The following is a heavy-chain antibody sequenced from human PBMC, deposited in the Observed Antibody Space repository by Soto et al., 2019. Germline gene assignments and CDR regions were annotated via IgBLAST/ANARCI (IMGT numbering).Heavy chain of an antibody. CDR1: GAPITSNY. Sequence: PSETLSLTCSVSGAPITSNYWTWIRQPPGKGLEWIGYLDHQGYSNYSPSLRSRVSMSIDTSKNQLSLKVHSVTAADKAVYYCERVNVTGYFDWLDPWGQGTLVTVSS. CDR2: LDHQGYS. CDR3: ERVNVTGYFDWLDP. V-gene: IGHV4-59*01. J-gene: IGHJ5*02. D-gene: IGHD3-9*01.